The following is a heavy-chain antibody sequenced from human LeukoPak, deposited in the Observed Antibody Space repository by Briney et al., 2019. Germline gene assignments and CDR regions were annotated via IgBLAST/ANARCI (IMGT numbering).Heavy chain of an antibody. V-gene: IGHV4-61*01. CDR3: ARASRWDGMDV. J-gene: IGHJ6*04. D-gene: IGHD3-16*01. Sequence: SETLSLTCTVSGGSVSSGSYYWSWIRQPPGKGLEWIGYIYYSGSTNYNPSLKSRVTISVDTSKNQFSLKLSSMTAADTAVYYCARASRWDGMDVWGKGTTVTVSS. CDR2: IYYSGST. CDR1: GGSVSSGSYY.